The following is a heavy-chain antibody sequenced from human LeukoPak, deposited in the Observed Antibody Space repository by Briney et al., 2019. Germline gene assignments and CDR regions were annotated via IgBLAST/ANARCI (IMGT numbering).Heavy chain of an antibody. D-gene: IGHD4-4*01. J-gene: IGHJ5*02. CDR3: ARHPFQYPFDH. CDR1: GASVSSDY. CDR2: NYHSGHT. Sequence: SETLSLTCTVSGASVSSDYWSWIRQSPAKGLEWIGYNYHSGHTMSNPSLKSRVSLSLDTSNNQFSLKLSSVTAADTAVYYCARHPFQYPFDHWGQGTVVSVSS. V-gene: IGHV4-59*08.